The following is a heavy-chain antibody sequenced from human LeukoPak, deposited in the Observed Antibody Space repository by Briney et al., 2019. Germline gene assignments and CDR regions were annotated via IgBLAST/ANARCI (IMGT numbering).Heavy chain of an antibody. V-gene: IGHV3-21*01. CDR2: FSSSGSYI. Sequence: PGGSLRLSCAASGLTFSTYNMNWVRQAPGKGLEWVSSFSSSGSYIYYADSVKGRFTISRDNAKNSLYLQMNSLRAEDTAVYYCAREWGPAAMAHTLNWGQGTLVTVSS. D-gene: IGHD2-2*01. CDR1: GLTFSTYN. J-gene: IGHJ4*02. CDR3: AREWGPAAMAHTLN.